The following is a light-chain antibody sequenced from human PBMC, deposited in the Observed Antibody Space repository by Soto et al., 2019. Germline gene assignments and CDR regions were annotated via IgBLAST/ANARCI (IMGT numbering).Light chain of an antibody. J-gene: IGKJ5*01. CDR2: AAS. CDR3: QQSSRSPVT. V-gene: IGKV3-20*01. Sequence: EIVLQQSLDILSSSSASSVALACGSSQSVSSSCLAWYQQKPGQAPSLLMSAASSRATGIPARFSGSGSGTDFTLTISRLEPEDFAVYYCQQSSRSPVTFGQGTRLEIK. CDR1: QSVSSSC.